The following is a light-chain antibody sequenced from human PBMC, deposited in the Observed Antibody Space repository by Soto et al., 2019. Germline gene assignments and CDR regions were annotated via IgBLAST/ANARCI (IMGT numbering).Light chain of an antibody. Sequence: QPVLTQSSSASASLGSSVKLTCTLSSGHSSYIIAWHQQQPGKAPRYLMKLEGSGSYNKGSGVPDRFSGSSSGADRYLTISSLQCEDEADYYCETWDSNTRVFGGGTKLTVL. CDR1: SGHSSYI. CDR2: LEGSGSY. J-gene: IGLJ3*02. CDR3: ETWDSNTRV. V-gene: IGLV4-60*02.